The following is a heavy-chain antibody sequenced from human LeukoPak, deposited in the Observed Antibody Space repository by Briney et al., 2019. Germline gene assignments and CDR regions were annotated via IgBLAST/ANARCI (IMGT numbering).Heavy chain of an antibody. J-gene: IGHJ4*02. CDR2: IYTSGST. D-gene: IGHD3-22*01. CDR1: GGSLSSYY. CDR3: AREIGEYYDSSGYHYFDY. V-gene: IGHV4-4*07. Sequence: PSETLSLTCTVSGGSLSSYYWSWIRQPAGKGLEWIGRIYTSGSTNYNPSLKSRVTISVDTSKNQFSLKLSSVTAADTAVYYCAREIGEYYDSSGYHYFDYWGQGTLVTVSS.